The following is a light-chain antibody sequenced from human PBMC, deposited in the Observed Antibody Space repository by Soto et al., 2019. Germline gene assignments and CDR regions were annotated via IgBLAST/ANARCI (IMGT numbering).Light chain of an antibody. Sequence: QLVLTQSPSASASLGASVKLTCTLSSGLSSYAIAWHQQQPEKGPRYLMKVNSDGSHRKGDGIPDRFSGSSSGAERYLTISSLQSEDEADYYCQTWGTGIHVFGGGTKVTVL. J-gene: IGLJ3*02. V-gene: IGLV4-69*01. CDR2: VNSDGSH. CDR1: SGLSSYA. CDR3: QTWGTGIHV.